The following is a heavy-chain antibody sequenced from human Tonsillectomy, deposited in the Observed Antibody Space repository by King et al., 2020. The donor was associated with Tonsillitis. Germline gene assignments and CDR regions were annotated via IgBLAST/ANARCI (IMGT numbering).Heavy chain of an antibody. CDR2: IYTSGSS. CDR3: AREISGSPTYGSAFDI. Sequence: QLQESGPGLVKPSQTLSLICTVSDNSISSSSHYWSWIRQPAGKELEWIGRIYTSGSSNYNPSLNSQVTISVDTSKNQLSLILSSVTAADTAVYYCAREISGSPTYGSAFDIWGQGTMVTVS. J-gene: IGHJ3*02. V-gene: IGHV4-61*02. CDR1: DNSISSSSHY. D-gene: IGHD1-26*01.